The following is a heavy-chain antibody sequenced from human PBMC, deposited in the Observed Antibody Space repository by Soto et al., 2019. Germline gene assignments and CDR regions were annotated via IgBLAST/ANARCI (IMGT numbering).Heavy chain of an antibody. D-gene: IGHD3-16*02. Sequence: PSETLSLTCAVSGVSISSYFWSWIRQPPGRGLGWIGYTYYRGSTNYSPSLKSRVAISLDTSENQFSLKVNSVTAADTAVYYCARIGGYHGPLDYWGQGTPVTVSS. J-gene: IGHJ4*02. CDR3: ARIGGYHGPLDY. CDR2: TYYRGST. V-gene: IGHV4-59*01. CDR1: GVSISSYF.